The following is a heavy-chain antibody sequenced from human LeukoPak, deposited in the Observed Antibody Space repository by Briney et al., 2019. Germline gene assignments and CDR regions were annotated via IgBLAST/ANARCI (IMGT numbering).Heavy chain of an antibody. J-gene: IGHJ5*01. Sequence: GGSLRLSCAASGFTFSNYWMHWVRQAPGKGLVWVSRINSDGSGTTYADSVRGRFTISRDNAQNTLYLQVNSLRAEDTAVYYCARTEGTVAYDSWGQGTLVTVSS. V-gene: IGHV3-74*01. D-gene: IGHD4-23*01. CDR2: INSDGSGT. CDR1: GFTFSNYW. CDR3: ARTEGTVAYDS.